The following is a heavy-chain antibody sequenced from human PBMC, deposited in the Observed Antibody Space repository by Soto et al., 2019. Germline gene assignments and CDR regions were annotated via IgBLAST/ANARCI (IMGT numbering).Heavy chain of an antibody. Sequence: GGSLRLSCAASGFTFSSYAMHWVRQAPGKGLEWVAVISYDGSNKYYADSVKGRFTISRDNSKNTLYLQMNSLRAEDTAVYYCARVRVAGSDYWGQGTLVTVSS. CDR1: GFTFSSYA. CDR3: ARVRVAGSDY. J-gene: IGHJ4*02. D-gene: IGHD6-19*01. V-gene: IGHV3-30-3*01. CDR2: ISYDGSNK.